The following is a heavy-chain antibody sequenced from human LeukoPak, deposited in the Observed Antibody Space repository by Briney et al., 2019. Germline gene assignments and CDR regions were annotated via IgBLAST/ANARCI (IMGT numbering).Heavy chain of an antibody. CDR3: ARGVRTSGWYDY. D-gene: IGHD6-19*01. V-gene: IGHV1-69*05. CDR1: GGTFSSYA. Sequence: SVKVSCKASGGTFSSYAISWVRQAPGQGLEWMGRIIPIFGTANYAQKVQGRVTITTDNSTSTAYLELSSLRSEDTAVYYCARGVRTSGWYDYWGQGTLVTVSS. CDR2: IIPIFGTA. J-gene: IGHJ4*02.